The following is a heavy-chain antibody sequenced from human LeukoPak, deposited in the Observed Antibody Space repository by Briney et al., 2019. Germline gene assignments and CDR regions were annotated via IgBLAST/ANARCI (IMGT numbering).Heavy chain of an antibody. Sequence: GGSLRLSCAASGFTFSSYWMSWVRQAPGKGLEWVANIEQDGSEKYYVDSVKGRFTISRDNAKNSLYLQMNSLRAEDTAVYYCASPAYSSSWYYFDYWGQGTLVTVSS. CDR2: IEQDGSEK. D-gene: IGHD6-13*01. V-gene: IGHV3-7*01. CDR1: GFTFSSYW. J-gene: IGHJ4*02. CDR3: ASPAYSSSWYYFDY.